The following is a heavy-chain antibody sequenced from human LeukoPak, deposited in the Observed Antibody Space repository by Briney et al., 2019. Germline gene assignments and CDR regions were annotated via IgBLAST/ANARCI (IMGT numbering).Heavy chain of an antibody. CDR1: GFTFSSYS. D-gene: IGHD3-10*01. CDR3: ARALFGEFLEEVSDY. V-gene: IGHV3-48*04. CDR2: ISSSSSTI. J-gene: IGHJ4*02. Sequence: GGSLRLSCAASGFTFSSYSMNWVRQAPGKGLEWVSYISSSSSTIYYADSVKGRFTISRDNAKNSLYLQMNSLRSEDTAVYYCARALFGEFLEEVSDYWGQGTLVTVSS.